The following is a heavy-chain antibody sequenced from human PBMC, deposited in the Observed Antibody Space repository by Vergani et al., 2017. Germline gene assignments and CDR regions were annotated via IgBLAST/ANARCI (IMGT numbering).Heavy chain of an antibody. Sequence: QVQLVQSGAEVKKPGSSVKVSCKASGDTFNIYSVSWLRQAPGQGPEWMGGITPFFPTGHYAQKFQGRVTITADESATTVYMELSSLRSEDTAVYYCASPRTAENLPKPLYYFYGLDVWGQGTTVTVSS. D-gene: IGHD7-27*01. CDR2: ITPFFPTG. V-gene: IGHV1-69*12. CDR3: ASPRTAENLPKPLYYFYGLDV. CDR1: GDTFNIYS. J-gene: IGHJ6*02.